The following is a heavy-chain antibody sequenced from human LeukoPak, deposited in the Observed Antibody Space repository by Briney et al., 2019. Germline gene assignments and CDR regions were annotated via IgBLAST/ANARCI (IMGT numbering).Heavy chain of an antibody. V-gene: IGHV1-2*02. Sequence: ASVKVSCKASGYTFTGYYMHWARQAPGQGLEWMGWINPNSGGTNYAQKFQGRVTMTRDTSISTAYMELSRLRSDDTAVYYCARVRLVTRRNNWFDPWGQGTLVTVSS. CDR1: GYTFTGYY. J-gene: IGHJ5*02. CDR3: ARVRLVTRRNNWFDP. D-gene: IGHD4-11*01. CDR2: INPNSGGT.